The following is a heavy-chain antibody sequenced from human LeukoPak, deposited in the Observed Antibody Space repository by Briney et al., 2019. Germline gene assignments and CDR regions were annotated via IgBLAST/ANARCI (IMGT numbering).Heavy chain of an antibody. V-gene: IGHV1-18*01. CDR2: ISAYNGNT. CDR1: GYTFTSYG. D-gene: IGHD3-22*01. CDR3: ARDWITYYYDSSGYYYGNWFDP. J-gene: IGHJ5*02. Sequence: ASVKVSRKASGYTFTSYGISWVRQAPGQGLEWMGWISAYNGNTNYAQKLQGRVTMTTDTSTSTAYMELRSLRSDDTAVYYCARDWITYYYDSSGYYYGNWFDPWGQGTLVTVSS.